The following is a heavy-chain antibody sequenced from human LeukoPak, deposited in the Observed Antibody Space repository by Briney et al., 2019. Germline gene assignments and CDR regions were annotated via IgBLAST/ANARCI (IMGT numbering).Heavy chain of an antibody. J-gene: IGHJ4*02. CDR3: AGSGTYYVMSDF. D-gene: IGHD1-26*01. Sequence: GGSLRLSCAASGFTFSSYWMHWVRQVPGKGLVWVSRINGDGSGTSYADSVKGRFIISRDNAKNTVYLQMNGLRADDTAVYYCAGSGTYYVMSDFWGQGTLVTVSS. CDR1: GFTFSSYW. V-gene: IGHV3-74*01. CDR2: INGDGSGT.